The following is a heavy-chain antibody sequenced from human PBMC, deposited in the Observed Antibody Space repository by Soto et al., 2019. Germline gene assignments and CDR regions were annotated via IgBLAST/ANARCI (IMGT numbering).Heavy chain of an antibody. Sequence: GGSLRLSCAASGFTFSSYSMNWVRQAPGKGLEWVSYISSSSSTIYYADSVKGRFTISRDNAKNSLYLQMNSLRAEDTAVYYCARDLGDIVVVVAARPDAFDIWVQGTMVTVSS. J-gene: IGHJ3*02. CDR1: GFTFSSYS. D-gene: IGHD2-15*01. CDR2: ISSSSSTI. V-gene: IGHV3-48*01. CDR3: ARDLGDIVVVVAARPDAFDI.